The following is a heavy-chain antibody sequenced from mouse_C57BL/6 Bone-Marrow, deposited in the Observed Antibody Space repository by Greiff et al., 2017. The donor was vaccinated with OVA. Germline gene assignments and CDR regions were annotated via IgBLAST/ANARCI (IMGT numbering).Heavy chain of an antibody. V-gene: IGHV1S126*01. CDR2: IDPSDSYT. CDR1: GYAFSSYW. D-gene: IGHD2-5*01. CDR3: ALYSNYDY. Sequence: VQGVESGAELVKPGASVKISCKASGYAFSSYWMNWVKQRPGQGLEWIGVIDPSDSYTNYNQKFKGKATLTVDTSSSTAYMQLSSLTSEDSAVYYCALYSNYDYWGQGTTLTVSS. J-gene: IGHJ2*01.